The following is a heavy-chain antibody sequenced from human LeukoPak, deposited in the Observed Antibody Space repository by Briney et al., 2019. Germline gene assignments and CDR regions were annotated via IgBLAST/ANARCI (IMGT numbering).Heavy chain of an antibody. J-gene: IGHJ4*02. CDR2: ISYDGSNK. D-gene: IGHD2-2*02. Sequence: PGGSLRLSCAASGFTFSSYAMHWVRQAPGKGLEWVAVISYDGSNKYYAGSVKGRFTISRDNSKNTLYLQMNSLRAEDTAVYYCARGARYQLLYPYYFDYWGQGTLVTVSS. CDR1: GFTFSSYA. V-gene: IGHV3-30*04. CDR3: ARGARYQLLYPYYFDY.